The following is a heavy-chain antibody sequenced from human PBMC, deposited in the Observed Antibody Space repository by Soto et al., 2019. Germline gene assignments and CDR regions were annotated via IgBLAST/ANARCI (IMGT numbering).Heavy chain of an antibody. D-gene: IGHD3-22*01. V-gene: IGHV3-21*01. CDR2: ISSSSSYI. Sequence: GGSLRLSCAASGCTISSYSMNWVRQAPGQGLEWVSSISSSSSYIYYADSVKGRFTISRDNAKNSLYLQMNSLRAEDTAVYYCAREAYYYDSSGYPFDYCGQGTRVTVSS. CDR1: GCTISSYS. J-gene: IGHJ4*02. CDR3: AREAYYYDSSGYPFDY.